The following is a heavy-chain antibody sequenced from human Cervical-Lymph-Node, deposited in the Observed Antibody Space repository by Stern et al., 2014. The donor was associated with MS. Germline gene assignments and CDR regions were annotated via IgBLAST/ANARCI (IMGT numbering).Heavy chain of an antibody. J-gene: IGHJ4*02. CDR2: ISNNSTHT. D-gene: IGHD4-17*01. V-gene: IGHV3-21*01. CDR1: GFTFSHSS. CDR3: ARARVGDYARSPHLDS. Sequence: VQLVQSGGGLVQPGESLRLSCDASGFTFSHSSINWVRQAPGKGLEWISSISNNSTHTYYADSVEGRFTSSRDSAKDSVSLHMVSLRAEDTAVYYCARARVGDYARSPHLDSWGQGTLVTVSS.